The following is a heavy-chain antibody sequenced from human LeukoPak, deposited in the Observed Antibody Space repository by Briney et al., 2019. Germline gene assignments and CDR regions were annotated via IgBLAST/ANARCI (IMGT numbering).Heavy chain of an antibody. D-gene: IGHD7-27*01. CDR3: AREEWSGDFFFDD. V-gene: IGHV4-4*07. CDR2: IYASGTT. Sequence: SETLSLTCTVSGGSINSYYWSWIRQPAGKGLGWIGRIYASGTTNYNPSLNSQITMSLDTSKNQFFLKLRSVTAADTAVYYCAREEWSGDFFFDDWGQGSLVIVSS. CDR1: GGSINSYY. J-gene: IGHJ4*02.